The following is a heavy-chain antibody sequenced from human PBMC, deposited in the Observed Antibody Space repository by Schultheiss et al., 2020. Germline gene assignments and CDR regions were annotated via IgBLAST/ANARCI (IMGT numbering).Heavy chain of an antibody. CDR2: IKQDGSEK. Sequence: GGSLRLSCAASGFTFSSYWMSWVRQAPGKGLEWVANIKQDGSEKYYVDSVKGRFTISRDNAKNSLYLQMNSLRAEDTAVYYCARDLGYCSGGSCYSNYFDYWGQGTLVNVYS. CDR1: GFTFSSYW. CDR3: ARDLGYCSGGSCYSNYFDY. J-gene: IGHJ4*02. D-gene: IGHD2-15*01. V-gene: IGHV3-7*01.